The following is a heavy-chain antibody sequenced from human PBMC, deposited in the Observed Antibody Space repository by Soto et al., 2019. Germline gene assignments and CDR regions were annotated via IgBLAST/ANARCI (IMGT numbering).Heavy chain of an antibody. V-gene: IGHV5-51*01. CDR1: GYTFTNYW. J-gene: IGHJ3*02. CDR2: IYPGDSNT. Sequence: PGESLKISCKGSGYTFTNYWIAWVRQMPGKGLEWMGIIYPGDSNTRYSPSFQGQVTISTDKSISIAYLQWSSLKASDTAMYYCARPRAARTIGAFDIWGQGTMVTVSS. D-gene: IGHD6-6*01. CDR3: ARPRAARTIGAFDI.